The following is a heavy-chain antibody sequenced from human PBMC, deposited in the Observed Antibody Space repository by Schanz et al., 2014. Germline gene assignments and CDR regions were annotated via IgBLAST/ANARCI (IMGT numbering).Heavy chain of an antibody. D-gene: IGHD6-25*01. J-gene: IGHJ4*02. CDR2: ISGYNGNT. CDR1: GYTFTSYG. CDR3: AKDGVDAAAGGNY. V-gene: IGHV1-18*01. Sequence: QVQLVQSGAEVKKPGASVKVSCKASGYTFTSYGINWVRQAPGQGLEWVAWISGYNGNTNYAQKLQGRVTMTTDTTTNTAYSKLRSVSSDDTAVDYSAKDGVDAAAGGNYWGQGTLVTVSS.